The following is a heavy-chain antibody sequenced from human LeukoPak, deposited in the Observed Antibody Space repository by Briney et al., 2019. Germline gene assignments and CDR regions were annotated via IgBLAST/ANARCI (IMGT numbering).Heavy chain of an antibody. Sequence: PSETLSLTCTVSGGSISSYYWSWIRQPPGKGLEWIGYIYYSGSTNYNPSFKSRVTISVDTSKNQFSLKLSSVTAADTAVYYCARHGIGPLVYWGQGTLVTVSS. D-gene: IGHD1-1*01. J-gene: IGHJ4*02. V-gene: IGHV4-59*08. CDR2: IYYSGST. CDR1: GGSISSYY. CDR3: ARHGIGPLVY.